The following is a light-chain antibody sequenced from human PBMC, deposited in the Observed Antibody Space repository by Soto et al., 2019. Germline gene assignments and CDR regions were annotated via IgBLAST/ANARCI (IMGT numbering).Light chain of an antibody. V-gene: IGLV1-40*01. CDR3: QSYDSSLSGVI. J-gene: IGLJ2*01. CDR2: GDT. Sequence: QSVLTQPPSVSGAPGQSVTISCTGSSSNIGAGYDVHWYLQLPGTAPKLLVYGDTNRPSGVPDRFSGSKSGTSASLAITGLQAEDEADYYCQSYDSSLSGVIFGGGTKVTVL. CDR1: SSNIGAGYD.